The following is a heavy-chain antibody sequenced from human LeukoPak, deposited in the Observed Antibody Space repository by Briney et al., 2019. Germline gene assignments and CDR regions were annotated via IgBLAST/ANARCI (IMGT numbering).Heavy chain of an antibody. D-gene: IGHD6-6*01. V-gene: IGHV4-39*07. CDR1: GGSISSSSYY. CDR2: IYYSGST. Sequence: TSETLSLTCTVSGGSISSSSYYWGWIRQPPGKGLEWIGSIYYSGSTYYNPSLKSRVTISVDTSKNQFSLKPSSVTAADTAVYYCARDARRIAAREYYFDYWGQGTLVTVSS. J-gene: IGHJ4*02. CDR3: ARDARRIAAREYYFDY.